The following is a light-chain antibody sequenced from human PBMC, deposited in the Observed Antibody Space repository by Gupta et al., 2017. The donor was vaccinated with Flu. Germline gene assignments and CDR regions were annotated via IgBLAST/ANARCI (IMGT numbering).Light chain of an antibody. CDR1: QSVNNN. CDR2: FAS. Sequence: EIVMTQSPATLSVSPGEKVTLSCRASQSVNNNLAWYQQKPGQAPRLLIYFASTRAPGVPARFSGSGSGTEFTLTISSLESEDFAVYHCQQYDNWPPWTFGQGTKVEVK. CDR3: QQYDNWPPWT. J-gene: IGKJ1*01. V-gene: IGKV3-15*01.